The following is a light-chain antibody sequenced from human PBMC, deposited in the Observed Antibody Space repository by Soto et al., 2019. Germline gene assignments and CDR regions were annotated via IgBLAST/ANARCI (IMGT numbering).Light chain of an antibody. Sequence: EIVLTQSPGTLSLSPGERATLSCRASQSVSNNYLAWYQQKPGQAPRLLIYGASNRATGIPDRFSGSGSGTDFTLTISKLEPEDFALYYCQQYGSAPPLTFGGGTKVDI. CDR1: QSVSNNY. V-gene: IGKV3-20*01. CDR3: QQYGSAPPLT. J-gene: IGKJ4*01. CDR2: GAS.